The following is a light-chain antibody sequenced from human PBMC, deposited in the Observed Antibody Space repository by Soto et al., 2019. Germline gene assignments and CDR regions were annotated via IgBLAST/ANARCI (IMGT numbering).Light chain of an antibody. Sequence: QSALTQPRSVSGSPGQSVTISCTGTSSDVGDYNYVSWYQHHPGKAPKLMTYDVSKRPSGVPDRFSGSKSGNTASLIISGLQAEDEADYYCCSYAGSYTWVFGGGTKLTVL. V-gene: IGLV2-11*01. J-gene: IGLJ3*02. CDR2: DVS. CDR1: SSDVGDYNY. CDR3: CSYAGSYTWV.